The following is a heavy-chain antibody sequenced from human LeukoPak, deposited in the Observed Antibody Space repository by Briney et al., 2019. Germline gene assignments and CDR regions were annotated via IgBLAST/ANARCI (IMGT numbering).Heavy chain of an antibody. CDR1: GFTFSSSW. V-gene: IGHV3-7*01. CDR3: ARGGRRWFDL. CDR2: IKQDGSKK. D-gene: IGHD3-10*01. Sequence: GGSLRLSCAASGFTFSSSWMRWVRQAPGKGLEWVANIKQDGSKKYYVDSVKGRFTISRDNAKNSLYLQMNSLRAEDTAVYYCARGGRRWFDLWGQGPLVTVSS. J-gene: IGHJ5*02.